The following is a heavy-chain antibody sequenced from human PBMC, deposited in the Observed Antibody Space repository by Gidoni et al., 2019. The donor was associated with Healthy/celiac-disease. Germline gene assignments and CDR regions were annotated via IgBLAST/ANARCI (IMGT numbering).Heavy chain of an antibody. D-gene: IGHD6-19*01. CDR1: GFTFSSYA. CDR3: AKSRWLVPRYFDY. CDR2: ISGSGGST. Sequence: EVQLLESGGGLVQPGGSLRLSCAASGFTFSSYAMSWVRQAPGKGLEWVSAISGSGGSTYYADSVKGRFTISRDNTKNTLYLQMNSLRAEDTAVYYCAKSRWLVPRYFDYWGQGTLVTVSS. V-gene: IGHV3-23*01. J-gene: IGHJ4*02.